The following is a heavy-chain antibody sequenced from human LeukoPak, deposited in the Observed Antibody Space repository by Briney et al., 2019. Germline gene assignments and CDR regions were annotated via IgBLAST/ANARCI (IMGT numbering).Heavy chain of an antibody. Sequence: SETLSLTCTVSGGSISSSSAYWGWIRQPPGKGLEWIGSIYYSKNTYYNPSLKSRVTISADTSKNQFPLALGSVSATDTAVYYCVSPRGFSYGYFDYWGQGTLVTVSS. J-gene: IGHJ4*02. D-gene: IGHD5-18*01. CDR2: IYYSKNT. CDR1: GGSISSSSAY. CDR3: VSPRGFSYGYFDY. V-gene: IGHV4-39*01.